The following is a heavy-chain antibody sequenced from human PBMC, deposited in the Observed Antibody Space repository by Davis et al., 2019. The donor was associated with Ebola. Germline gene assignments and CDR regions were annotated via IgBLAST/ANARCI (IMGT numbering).Heavy chain of an antibody. V-gene: IGHV4-4*07. CDR2: IYTSGST. CDR1: GGSISSYY. CDR3: ARQWKLAIAAAAYNWFDP. D-gene: IGHD6-13*01. Sequence: PSETLSLTCTVSGGSISSYYWSWIRQPAGKGLEWIGRIYTSGSTNYNPSLKSRVTMSVDTSKNQFSLKLSSVTAADTAVYYCARQWKLAIAAAAYNWFDPWGQGTLVTVSS. J-gene: IGHJ5*02.